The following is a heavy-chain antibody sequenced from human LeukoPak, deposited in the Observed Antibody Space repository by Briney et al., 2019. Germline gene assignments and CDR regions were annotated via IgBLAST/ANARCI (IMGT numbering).Heavy chain of an antibody. D-gene: IGHD3-10*01. CDR1: GFTFDDYA. Sequence: GGSLILSCAASGFTFDDYAMHWVRQAPGKGLEWVSGITWNSGNIGYADSAKGRFTISRDNAKNSLYLQMNSLRAEDTALYYCAKDMSSYERFGEFDYWGQGTLVTVSS. CDR2: ITWNSGNI. V-gene: IGHV3-9*01. J-gene: IGHJ4*02. CDR3: AKDMSSYERFGEFDY.